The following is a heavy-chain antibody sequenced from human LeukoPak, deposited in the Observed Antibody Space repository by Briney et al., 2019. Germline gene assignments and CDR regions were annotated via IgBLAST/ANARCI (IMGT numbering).Heavy chain of an antibody. CDR2: INHSGST. Sequence: SETLSLTCAVYGGSFSGYYWSWIRQPPGKGLEWIGDINHSGSTNYNPSLKSRVTISVDTSKNQFSLKLSSVTAADTAVYYCARAPSYYYGSRFDPWGQGTLVTVSS. CDR3: ARAPSYYYGSRFDP. J-gene: IGHJ5*02. CDR1: GGSFSGYY. V-gene: IGHV4-34*01. D-gene: IGHD3-10*01.